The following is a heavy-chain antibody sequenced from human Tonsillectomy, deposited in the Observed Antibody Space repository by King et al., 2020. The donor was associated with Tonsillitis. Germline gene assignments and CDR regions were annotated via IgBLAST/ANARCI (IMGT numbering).Heavy chain of an antibody. CDR2: IYYSGST. J-gene: IGHJ2*01. CDR3: ARHAGYCSGGSCSHAEDVWYFDL. CDR1: GGSISSYY. V-gene: IGHV4-59*08. D-gene: IGHD2-15*01. Sequence: VQLQESGPGLVKPSETLSLTCTVSGGSISSYYWSWIRQPPGKGLEWIGYIYYSGSTNYNPSLKSRVTISVDTSKNQFFLKLSSVTAADTAVYYCARHAGYCSGGSCSHAEDVWYFDLWGRGTLVTVSS.